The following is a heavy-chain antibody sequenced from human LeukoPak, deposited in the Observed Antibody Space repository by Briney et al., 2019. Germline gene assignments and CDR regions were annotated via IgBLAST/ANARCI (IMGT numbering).Heavy chain of an antibody. CDR3: AKDFGPWYYYDSSGYSPVSDY. J-gene: IGHJ4*02. D-gene: IGHD3-22*01. CDR1: GFTFSSYA. Sequence: PGGSLRLSCAASGFTFSSYAMSWVRQAPGKGLEWVSAISGSGGSTYYADSVKGRFTISRDNSKNTLYLQMNSLRAEDTAVYYCAKDFGPWYYYDSSGYSPVSDYWGQGTLVTVSS. CDR2: ISGSGGST. V-gene: IGHV3-23*01.